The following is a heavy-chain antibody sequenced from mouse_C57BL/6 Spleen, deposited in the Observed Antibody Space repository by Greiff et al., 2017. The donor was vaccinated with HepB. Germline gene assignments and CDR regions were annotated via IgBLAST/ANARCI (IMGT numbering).Heavy chain of an antibody. D-gene: IGHD2-12*01. Sequence: VQLQQSGPELVKPGASVKISCKASGYAFSSSWMNWVKQRPGKGLEWIGRIYPGDGDTNYNGKFKGKATLTADKSSSTAYMQLSSLTSEDSAVYFCARAYSNDEGAMDYWGQGTSVTVSS. CDR1: GYAFSSSW. V-gene: IGHV1-82*01. J-gene: IGHJ4*01. CDR3: ARAYSNDEGAMDY. CDR2: IYPGDGDT.